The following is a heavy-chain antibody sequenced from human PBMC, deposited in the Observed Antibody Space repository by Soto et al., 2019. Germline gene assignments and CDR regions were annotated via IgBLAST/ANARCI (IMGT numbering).Heavy chain of an antibody. V-gene: IGHV5-51*01. Sequence: LKISCKGSGYTFTTYWIAWVRRMPGKGLEWMGIIFPSDSDTRYSPSFQGQVTISADKSISTAYLQWSSLKASDTAMYYCARLGSGMDVWGQGTTVTVSS. CDR1: GYTFTTYW. CDR3: ARLGSGMDV. D-gene: IGHD3-10*01. J-gene: IGHJ6*02. CDR2: IFPSDSDT.